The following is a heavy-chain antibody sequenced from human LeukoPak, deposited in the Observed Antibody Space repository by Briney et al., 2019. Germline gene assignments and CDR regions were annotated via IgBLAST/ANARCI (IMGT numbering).Heavy chain of an antibody. D-gene: IGHD3-22*01. J-gene: IGHJ4*02. CDR1: ASAFGNHA. V-gene: IGHV3-23*01. Sequence: GGSLRLSCAASASAFGNHAMSWVRQTPGKGPEWVSGISADGYNTHYADSVKGRFTISRDNFKSTLFLHMKSLRAEDTAVYFCTYYDSSGYYYGRLRYWGQGTPVTVSS. CDR2: ISADGYNT. CDR3: TYYDSSGYYYGRLRY.